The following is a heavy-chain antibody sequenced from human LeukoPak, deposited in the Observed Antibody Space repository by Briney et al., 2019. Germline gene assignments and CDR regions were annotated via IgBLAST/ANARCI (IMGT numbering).Heavy chain of an antibody. V-gene: IGHV4-38-2*02. CDR2: IYYSGST. J-gene: IGHJ4*02. CDR1: GYSISSGYY. D-gene: IGHD6-13*01. CDR3: AGWGSSRWPSLDY. Sequence: SETLSLTCTVSGYSISSGYYWGWIRQPPGKGLEWIGSIYYSGSTYYNPSLKSRVTISVDTSKNQFSLKLSSVTAADTAVYYCAGWGSSRWPSLDYWGQGTLVTVSS.